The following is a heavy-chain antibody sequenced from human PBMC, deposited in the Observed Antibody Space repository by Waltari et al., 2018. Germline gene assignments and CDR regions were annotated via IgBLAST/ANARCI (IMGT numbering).Heavy chain of an antibody. CDR3: AKNPSSFSFDY. V-gene: IGHV3-23*03. CDR2: IYSGGST. D-gene: IGHD6-6*01. Sequence: EVQLLESGGGLVQPGGSLRLSCAASGFTFSSYAMSWVRQAPGKGLEWVSVIYSGGSTYYADSVKGRFTISRDNSKNTLYLQMNSLRAEDTAVYYCAKNPSSFSFDYWGQGTLVTVSS. CDR1: GFTFSSYA. J-gene: IGHJ4*02.